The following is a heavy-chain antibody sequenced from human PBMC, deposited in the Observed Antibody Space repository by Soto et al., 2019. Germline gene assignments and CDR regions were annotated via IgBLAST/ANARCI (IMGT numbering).Heavy chain of an antibody. J-gene: IGHJ6*02. Sequence: GASVKVSCKASGHTFTSYGISWVRQAPGQGLEWMGWISAYNGNTNYAQKLQGRVTMTTDTSTSTAYMELRSLRSDDTAVYYCAREAYYYDSSGYYERRYCYGMDVWGQGTTVTVSS. V-gene: IGHV1-18*04. CDR1: GHTFTSYG. CDR3: AREAYYYDSSGYYERRYCYGMDV. CDR2: ISAYNGNT. D-gene: IGHD3-22*01.